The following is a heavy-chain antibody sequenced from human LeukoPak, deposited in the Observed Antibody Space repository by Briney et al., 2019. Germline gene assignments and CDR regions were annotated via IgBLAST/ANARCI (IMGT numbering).Heavy chain of an antibody. D-gene: IGHD3-3*01. J-gene: IGHJ3*02. Sequence: GGSLRLSCAASGFTFSSYSMNWVRQAPGKGLEWVSSISSSSSSYIYYADSVKGRFTISRDNAKNSLYLQMNSLRAEDTAVYYCARGSLRSPAFDIWGQGTMVTVSS. CDR3: ARGSLRSPAFDI. CDR1: GFTFSSYS. CDR2: ISSSSSSYI. V-gene: IGHV3-21*01.